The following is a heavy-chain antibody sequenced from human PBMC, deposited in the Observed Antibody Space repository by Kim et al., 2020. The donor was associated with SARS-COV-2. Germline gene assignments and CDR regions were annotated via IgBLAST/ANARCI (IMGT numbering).Heavy chain of an antibody. V-gene: IGHV3-66*01. CDR2: IYSGGST. Sequence: GGSLRLSCAASGFTVSSNYMSWVRQAPGKGLEWVSVIYSGGSTYYADSVKGRFTISRDNSKNTLSLQMNSLRAEDTAVYYCARVLSYGSSGGGAEYWGQGTLVTVSS. D-gene: IGHD3-22*01. CDR1: GFTVSSNY. J-gene: IGHJ4*02. CDR3: ARVLSYGSSGGGAEY.